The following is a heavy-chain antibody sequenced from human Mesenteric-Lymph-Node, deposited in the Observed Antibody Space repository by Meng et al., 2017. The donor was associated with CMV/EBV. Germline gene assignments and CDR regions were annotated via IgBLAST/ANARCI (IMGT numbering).Heavy chain of an antibody. CDR3: ARPAKSGWYWEYYFDY. CDR2: IIPIFGTA. Sequence: GSTFTGYYMHWVRQAPGQWLEWMGGIIPIFGTANYAQKFQGRVTITTDESTSTAYMELSSLRSEDTAVYYCARPAKSGWYWEYYFDYWGQGTLVTVSS. D-gene: IGHD6-19*01. V-gene: IGHV1-69*05. J-gene: IGHJ4*02. CDR1: GSTFTGYY.